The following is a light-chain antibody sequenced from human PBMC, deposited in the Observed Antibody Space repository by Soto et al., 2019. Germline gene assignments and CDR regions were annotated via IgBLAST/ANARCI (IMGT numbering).Light chain of an antibody. J-gene: IGKJ1*01. CDR1: QSVSGSY. CDR3: HQSDFSPWT. V-gene: IGKV3-20*01. CDR2: GAS. Sequence: IVLTQSPGTLSLSPGESATLSCRASQSVSGSYLSWYQQKPGQAPRLLIYGASTRAAGIPDRFRGTGSGTHFTLTITSLGPEDFAVYYCHQSDFSPWTFGQGTYV.